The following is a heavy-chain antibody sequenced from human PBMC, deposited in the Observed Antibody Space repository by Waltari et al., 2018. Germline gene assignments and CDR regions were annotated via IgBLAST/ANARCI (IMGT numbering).Heavy chain of an antibody. Sequence: QVQLQESGPGLVKPSGTLSLTCAVSGGSISSSNWWSWVRQPPGKGLEWIGEIYHSGSTNYNPSLKSRVTISVDKSKNQFSLKLSSVTAADTAVYYCASYCGGDCYPTYYYYGMDVWSQGTTVTVSS. J-gene: IGHJ6*02. CDR1: GGSISSSNW. CDR2: IYHSGST. D-gene: IGHD2-21*02. V-gene: IGHV4-4*02. CDR3: ASYCGGDCYPTYYYYGMDV.